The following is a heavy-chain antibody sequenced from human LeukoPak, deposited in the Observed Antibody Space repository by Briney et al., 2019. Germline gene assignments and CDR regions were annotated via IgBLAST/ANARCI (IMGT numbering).Heavy chain of an antibody. CDR2: IIPILGIA. D-gene: IGHD3-3*01. V-gene: IGHV1-69*04. J-gene: IGHJ6*02. CDR1: GGTFSSYA. Sequence: ASVKVSCKASGGTFSSYAISWVRQAPGQGREWMGRIIPILGIANYAQKFQGRVTITADKSTSTAYMELSSLRSEDTAVYYCARTDITIFGVVITYYYYGMDVWGQGTTVTVSS. CDR3: ARTDITIFGVVITYYYYGMDV.